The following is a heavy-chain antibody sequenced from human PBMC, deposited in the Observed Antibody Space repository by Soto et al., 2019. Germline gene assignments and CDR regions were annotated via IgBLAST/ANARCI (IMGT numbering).Heavy chain of an antibody. D-gene: IGHD3-22*01. CDR1: GDSVTSDSYF. J-gene: IGHJ4*02. Sequence: SETLSLPCPVSGDSVTSDSYFWGWIRQPPGKGLGWIGEINHSGSTNYNPSLKSRITISVDTSKNQFSLKLSSVTAADTAVYYGARLDYYSSGYYYFDYWGLGTLVTVSS. CDR3: ARLDYYSSGYYYFDY. V-gene: IGHV4-61*01. CDR2: INHSGST.